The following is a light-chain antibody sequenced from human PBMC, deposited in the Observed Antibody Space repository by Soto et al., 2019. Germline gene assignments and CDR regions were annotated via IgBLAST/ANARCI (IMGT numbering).Light chain of an antibody. J-gene: IGLJ2*01. V-gene: IGLV2-8*01. CDR3: QSYDSSLSGVV. CDR2: EVS. Sequence: QSVLTQPPSASGSPGQSVTISCTGTSSDVGDYIYVSWYQQHPGKAPKLMIYEVSKRPSGVPDRFSGSKSGNTASLTVSGLQAEDEADYYCQSYDSSLSGVVFGGGTKLTVL. CDR1: SSDVGDYIY.